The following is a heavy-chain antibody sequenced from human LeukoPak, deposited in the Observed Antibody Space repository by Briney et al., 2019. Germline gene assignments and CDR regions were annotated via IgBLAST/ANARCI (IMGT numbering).Heavy chain of an antibody. D-gene: IGHD5-24*01. V-gene: IGHV3-7*01. Sequence: GGSLRLSCVGSGFSFRGHWVNWVRQSPGKGLEWVANIKPDGSDKYYVDSARGRFTVSRDNAKNSAFLQMNSLRAEDTAIYYCATISAQTFDIWGQGTLVSVSS. J-gene: IGHJ3*02. CDR3: ATISAQTFDI. CDR2: IKPDGSDK. CDR1: GFSFRGHW.